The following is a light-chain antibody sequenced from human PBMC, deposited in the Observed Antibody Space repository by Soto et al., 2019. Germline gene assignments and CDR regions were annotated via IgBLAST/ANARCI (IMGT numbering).Light chain of an antibody. CDR3: QQYNNWPPLT. V-gene: IGKV3-15*01. J-gene: IGKJ4*01. CDR1: QSVSSK. Sequence: EIVMTQSPATLSVSPGERATLSCRASQSVSSKLAWYQQKPGQAPRLLIYGASTRATGIPARFSGSGSGTEFTLTLSSLQSEDSAVYYCQQYNNWPPLTFGGGTKVEIK. CDR2: GAS.